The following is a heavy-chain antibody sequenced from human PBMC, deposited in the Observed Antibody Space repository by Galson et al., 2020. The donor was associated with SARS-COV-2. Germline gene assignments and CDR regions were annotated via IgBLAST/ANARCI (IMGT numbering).Heavy chain of an antibody. V-gene: IGHV1-46*01. CDR1: GYTFTSDY. D-gene: IGHD3-3*01. CDR2: INPSAGAT. CDR3: ARDPTYDDFWTGLDP. J-gene: IGHJ5*02. Sequence: ASVKVSCKAPGYTFTSDYIHWVRQAPGQGLEWMGLINPSAGATDYAQKFQGRVTMTSDTSTSTVYMEVSSLTSEDTAIYYCARDPTYDDFWTGLDPWGQGSLVTVSS.